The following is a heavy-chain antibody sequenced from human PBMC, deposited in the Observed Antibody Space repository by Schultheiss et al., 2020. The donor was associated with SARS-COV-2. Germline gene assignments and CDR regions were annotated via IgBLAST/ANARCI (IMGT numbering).Heavy chain of an antibody. CDR2: ISASGGDT. CDR3: AKEKLNYFDY. Sequence: GGSLRLSCAASGFTFSSFAMSWVRQAPGKGLEWVSTISASGGDTYYADSVKGRFTISRDNSKNTLYLQMNSLRAEDTAVYYCAKEKLNYFDYWGQGTLVTVSS. V-gene: IGHV3-23*01. J-gene: IGHJ4*02. D-gene: IGHD1-7*01. CDR1: GFTFSSFA.